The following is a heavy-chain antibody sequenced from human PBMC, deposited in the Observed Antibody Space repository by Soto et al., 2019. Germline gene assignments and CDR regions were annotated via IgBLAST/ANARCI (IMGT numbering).Heavy chain of an antibody. Sequence: GASVKVSCKASGYTFTSYYMHWVRQAPGQGLEWMGIINPSGGSTSYAQKFQGRVTMTRDTSTSTVSLKLSSVTAADTAVYYCARDLGGRHREGFDYWGQGTLVTVSS. CDR1: GYTFTSYY. D-gene: IGHD3-16*01. J-gene: IGHJ4*02. V-gene: IGHV1-46*01. CDR3: ARDLGGRHREGFDY. CDR2: INPSGGST.